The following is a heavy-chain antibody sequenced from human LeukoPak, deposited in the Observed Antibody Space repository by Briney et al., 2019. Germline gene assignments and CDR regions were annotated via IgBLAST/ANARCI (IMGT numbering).Heavy chain of an antibody. CDR2: ISRIITII. J-gene: IGHJ4*02. CDR3: ARDGGSGYELDY. Sequence: GGSLRHSSATPGFTFSTDSMNSVRQTPGRGLEWVSYISRIITIISYAGSGRGRFTISRDNAKNSLYLQIASLSPEDTAVYYCARDGGSGYELDYWGQGALVSVSS. V-gene: IGHV3-48*01. CDR1: GFTFSTDS. D-gene: IGHD2-15*01.